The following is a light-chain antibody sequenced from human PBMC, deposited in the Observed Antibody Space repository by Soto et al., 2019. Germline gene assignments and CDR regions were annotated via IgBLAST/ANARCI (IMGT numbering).Light chain of an antibody. CDR1: GSDIGGYNY. J-gene: IGLJ1*01. CDR3: SSYRTSSSYV. V-gene: IGLV2-14*01. CDR2: DVS. Sequence: QSVLTQPASVSGSPGQSITISCTGTGSDIGGYNYVSWYQQNPGKAPKLIIYDVSTRPSGISDRFSASKSGNTASLTISGLQADDEADYFCSSYRTSSSYVFGTATKLTVL.